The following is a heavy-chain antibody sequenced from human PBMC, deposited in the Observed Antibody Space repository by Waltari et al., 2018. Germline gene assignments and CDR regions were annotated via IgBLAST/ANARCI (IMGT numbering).Heavy chain of an antibody. CDR1: GYTLTELS. CDR2: FERKGGET. CDR3: ATGTDWNYGPY. D-gene: IGHD1-7*01. J-gene: IGHJ4*02. V-gene: IGHV1-24*01. Sequence: QVQLVQSGAEVKKPGASVKVSCKVSGYTLTELSMHWVRQAPGKGLELMGGFERKGGETIYAQKFQGRGTMTEDTSTDAAYMELSSLRSEDTAVYYCATGTDWNYGPYWGQGTLVTVSS.